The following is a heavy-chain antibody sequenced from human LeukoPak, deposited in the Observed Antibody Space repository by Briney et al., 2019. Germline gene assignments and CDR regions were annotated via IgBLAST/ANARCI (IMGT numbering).Heavy chain of an antibody. Sequence: ASVKVSFKASGYTFTSYYMHWVRQAPGQGLEWMGRINPNSGGTNYAQKFQGRVTMTRDTSISTAYMELSRLRSDDTAVYYCARDGAKAAARNWFDPWGQGTLVTVSS. CDR3: ARDGAKAAARNWFDP. CDR2: INPNSGGT. V-gene: IGHV1-2*06. CDR1: GYTFTSYY. J-gene: IGHJ5*02. D-gene: IGHD6-13*01.